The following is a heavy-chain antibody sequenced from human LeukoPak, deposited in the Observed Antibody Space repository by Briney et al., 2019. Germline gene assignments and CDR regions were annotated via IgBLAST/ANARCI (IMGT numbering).Heavy chain of an antibody. Sequence: ASVKVSCKASGYIFTSYAMHWVRQAPGQRLEWMGWINAGNGNTKYSQKFQGRVTITRDTSASTAYMELSSLRSEDTAVYYCASFLFIRAPAYYYYGMDVWGQGTTVTVSS. CDR2: INAGNGNT. D-gene: IGHD2-21*01. J-gene: IGHJ6*02. V-gene: IGHV1-3*01. CDR3: ASFLFIRAPAYYYYGMDV. CDR1: GYIFTSYA.